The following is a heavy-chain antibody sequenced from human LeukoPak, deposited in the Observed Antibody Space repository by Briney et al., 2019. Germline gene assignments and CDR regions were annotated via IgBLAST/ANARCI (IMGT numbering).Heavy chain of an antibody. D-gene: IGHD6-19*01. CDR1: GFTFSSYS. V-gene: IGHV3-21*01. CDR2: ISSSSSYI. J-gene: IGHJ4*02. Sequence: GGSLRLSCAASGFTFSSYSMNWVRQAPGKGLEWVSSISSSSSYIYYADSVKGRFTISRDNAKNSLYLQMNSLRVEDTAVYYCARGPYTNGHYFDYWGQGTLATVSS. CDR3: ARGPYTNGHYFDY.